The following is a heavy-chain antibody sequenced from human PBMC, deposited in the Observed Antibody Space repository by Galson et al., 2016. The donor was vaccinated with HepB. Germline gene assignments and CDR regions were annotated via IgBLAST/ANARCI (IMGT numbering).Heavy chain of an antibody. CDR2: ISYDGSYS. Sequence: SLRLSCAASGFIVSNDYMNWVRQAPGKGLEWVALISYDGSYSSYADSVKGRFTISRDNSKKTLYLQMNSLRAEDTAVYYCAKVPSMVRGFWGQGTMVTVSS. CDR1: GFIVSNDY. V-gene: IGHV3-30*18. J-gene: IGHJ3*01. D-gene: IGHD3-10*01. CDR3: AKVPSMVRGF.